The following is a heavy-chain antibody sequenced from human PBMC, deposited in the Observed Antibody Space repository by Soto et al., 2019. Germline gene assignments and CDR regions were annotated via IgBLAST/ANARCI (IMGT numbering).Heavy chain of an antibody. J-gene: IGHJ6*02. CDR3: ASQQLLPFYYALDV. CDR2: IYYRGST. CDR1: GGSISGYY. V-gene: IGHV4-59*07. Sequence: QVQLQESGPGLVKPSDTLSLTCTVSGGSISGYYWSWIRQSPGKGLEYIGYIYYRGSTNYNPSLKIRVTMTVDTSRNQSSLKVTSVTAEDTAVYYCASQQLLPFYYALDVWGQGTTVTVSS. D-gene: IGHD6-13*01.